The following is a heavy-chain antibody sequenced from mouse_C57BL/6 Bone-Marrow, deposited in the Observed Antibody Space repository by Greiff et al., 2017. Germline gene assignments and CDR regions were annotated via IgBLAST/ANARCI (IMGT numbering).Heavy chain of an antibody. CDR2: ISSGSSTI. D-gene: IGHD1-1*01. Sequence: EVKLMESGGGLVKPGGSLKLSCAASGFTFSDYGMHWVRQAPEKGLEWVAYISSGSSTIYYADTVKGRFTISRDNAKNTLFLQMTSLRSEDTAMYYCARPGSSLSYYFDYWGQGTTLTVSS. CDR1: GFTFSDYG. CDR3: ARPGSSLSYYFDY. V-gene: IGHV5-17*01. J-gene: IGHJ2*01.